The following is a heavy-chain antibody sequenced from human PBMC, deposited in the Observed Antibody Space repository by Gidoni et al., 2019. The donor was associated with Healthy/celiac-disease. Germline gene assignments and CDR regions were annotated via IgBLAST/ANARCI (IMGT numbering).Heavy chain of an antibody. CDR3: VRAGQLLLHHFDY. J-gene: IGHJ4*02. V-gene: IGHV4-34*01. CDR2: INHSGSP. Sequence: QVQLQQWGAGLLKPSETLSLTCAVYGGSFSGYSWSWIRQTPGKGLEGIGEINHSGSPNYNPSLKSRVTISVDTSKNQFSLKLSSVTAADTAVYYCVRAGQLLLHHFDYWGQGTLVTVSS. CDR1: GGSFSGYS. D-gene: IGHD2-15*01.